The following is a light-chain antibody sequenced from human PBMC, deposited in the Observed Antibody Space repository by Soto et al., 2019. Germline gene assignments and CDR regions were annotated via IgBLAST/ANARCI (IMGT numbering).Light chain of an antibody. Sequence: DIQMTQSHSTLSASVGDTVNITFRASQTISGWLAWYQQRPGKAPNLLIFDASTLESGVPSRFSGSGSGTTFTLTISRLEPEDFAVYYCQQYGSSRTFGQGTKVDIK. J-gene: IGKJ1*01. V-gene: IGKV1-5*01. CDR3: QQYGSSRT. CDR2: DAS. CDR1: QTISGW.